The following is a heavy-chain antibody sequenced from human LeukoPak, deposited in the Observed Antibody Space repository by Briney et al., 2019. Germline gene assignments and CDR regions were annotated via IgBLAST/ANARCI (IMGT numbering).Heavy chain of an antibody. CDR2: IIPIFGTA. Sequence: ASVKVSCKASGGTFSSYAISWVRQAPGQGLEWMGGIIPIFGTAKYAQKFQGRVTITADESTSTAYMELSSLRSEDTAVYYCARAAYYYDSSGYTAHYFDYWGQGTLVTVSS. CDR3: ARAAYYYDSSGYTAHYFDY. CDR1: GGTFSSYA. D-gene: IGHD3-22*01. V-gene: IGHV1-69*13. J-gene: IGHJ4*02.